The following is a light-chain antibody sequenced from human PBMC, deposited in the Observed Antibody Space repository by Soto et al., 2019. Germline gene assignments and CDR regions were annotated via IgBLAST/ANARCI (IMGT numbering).Light chain of an antibody. CDR3: SSYISSITSHV. V-gene: IGLV2-18*02. J-gene: IGLJ1*01. Sequence: QSALTQPPSVSGSHGQSVTISCTGSTRDFANHNSVSWYQQAPGSAPRLIIYEVNNRPSGVPDRFSESTSGNTASLTISGLRPEDEADYFCSSYISSITSHVFGTGTKLTVL. CDR2: EVN. CDR1: TRDFANHNS.